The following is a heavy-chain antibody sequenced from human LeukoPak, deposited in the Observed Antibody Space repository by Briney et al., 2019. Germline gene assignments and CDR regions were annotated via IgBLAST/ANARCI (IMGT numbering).Heavy chain of an antibody. Sequence: TGGSLRLSCAASGFTFTNYGVSWVRQAPGKGLEWVSSINVSGGSTYYADSVKGRFTISRDNSKNMLYLQMNSLRAEDTAVYYCAKGSRSSRLGATKDAFDIWGQGTMVTVSS. CDR1: GFTFTNYG. D-gene: IGHD1-26*01. V-gene: IGHV3-23*01. CDR3: AKGSRSSRLGATKDAFDI. CDR2: INVSGGST. J-gene: IGHJ3*02.